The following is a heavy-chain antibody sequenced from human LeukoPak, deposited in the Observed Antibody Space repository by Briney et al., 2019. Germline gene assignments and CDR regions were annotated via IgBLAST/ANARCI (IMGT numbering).Heavy chain of an antibody. V-gene: IGHV3-7*05. CDR3: ARGRMAVAGSYEY. CDR2: IKPDGSEK. D-gene: IGHD6-19*01. CDR1: GITFGSYW. Sequence: PGGSLRLSCAASGITFGSYWMTWVRQAPGKGLECVANIKPDGSEKHYVDSVEGRFTISRDNAKNSLFLVMNSLRAEDTAVYYCARGRMAVAGSYEYWGQGTLVAVSS. J-gene: IGHJ4*02.